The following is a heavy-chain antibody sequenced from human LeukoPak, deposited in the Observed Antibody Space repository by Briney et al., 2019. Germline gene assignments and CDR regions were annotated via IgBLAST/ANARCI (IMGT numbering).Heavy chain of an antibody. V-gene: IGHV3-7*01. CDR2: IKQDGSEK. Sequence: GGSLRLSCAASGFTFSSYWMSWVRQAPGKGLEWVANIKQDGSEKYYVDSVKGRFTISRDNAKNSLYLQMNSLRAEDTAVYYCARVGYSSSWYRYYYYYYMDVWGKGTTVTVSS. CDR1: GFTFSSYW. D-gene: IGHD6-13*01. CDR3: ARVGYSSSWYRYYYYYYMDV. J-gene: IGHJ6*03.